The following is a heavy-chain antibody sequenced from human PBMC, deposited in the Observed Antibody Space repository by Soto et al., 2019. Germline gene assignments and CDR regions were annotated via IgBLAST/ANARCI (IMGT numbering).Heavy chain of an antibody. CDR2: INSDGSST. Sequence: EVQLVESGGGFVQPGGSLRLSCAASGFTFSSYWMHWVRQAPGKGLVWVSRINSDGSSTNYADSVKGRFTISRDNANNTLYLQMNSLRAEDTAVYYCARTDNKRRTVTPDAVDIWGQGTMVTVSS. J-gene: IGHJ3*02. D-gene: IGHD4-17*01. CDR3: ARTDNKRRTVTPDAVDI. CDR1: GFTFSSYW. V-gene: IGHV3-74*01.